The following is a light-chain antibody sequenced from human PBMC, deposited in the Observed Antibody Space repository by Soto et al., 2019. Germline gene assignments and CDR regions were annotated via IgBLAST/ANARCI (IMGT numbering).Light chain of an antibody. CDR3: SSYAGINIYV. CDR1: SSDIGGYNY. Sequence: QSVLTQPPSASGSPGQSVTISCTGTSSDIGGYNYVSWYQQHPGKAPKLMIYEVTKRPSGVPDRFSGSKSGNTASLTVSGLLAEDEADYYCSSYAGINIYVFGGGTKVTVL. J-gene: IGLJ1*01. V-gene: IGLV2-8*01. CDR2: EVT.